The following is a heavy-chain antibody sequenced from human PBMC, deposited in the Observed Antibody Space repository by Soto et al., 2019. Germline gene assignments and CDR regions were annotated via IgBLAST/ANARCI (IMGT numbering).Heavy chain of an antibody. CDR3: AKGAEGYVVSSLDY. V-gene: IGHV3-23*01. D-gene: IGHD5-12*01. J-gene: IGHJ4*02. Sequence: EVQLLESGGGFVQPGGSLRLSCAASGFTFSDYAMTWVRQAPGKGLEWVSAITSSGSSTYYAESVKGRFTISRDNSKSTLYLQMNSLRAEETATYYCAKGAEGYVVSSLDYWGQGTLVTVSS. CDR1: GFTFSDYA. CDR2: ITSSGSST.